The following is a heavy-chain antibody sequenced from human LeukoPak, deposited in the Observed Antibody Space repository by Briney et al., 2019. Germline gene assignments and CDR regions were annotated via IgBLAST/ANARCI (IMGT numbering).Heavy chain of an antibody. Sequence: SETLSLTCTVSGGSMSGYYWNWIRQSPGKGLEWIAYVYYTGMMDYNPSLKSRVSISLDTSKNQFSLRLSSVTAADTAIYYCARGYFEGRIEARHNWFDPWGQGTLVSVSS. V-gene: IGHV4-59*01. D-gene: IGHD6-6*01. CDR2: VYYTGMM. CDR3: ARGYFEGRIEARHNWFDP. J-gene: IGHJ5*02. CDR1: GGSMSGYY.